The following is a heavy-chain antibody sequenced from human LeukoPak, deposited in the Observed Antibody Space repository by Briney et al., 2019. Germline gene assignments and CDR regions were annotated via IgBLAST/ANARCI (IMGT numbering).Heavy chain of an antibody. CDR2: INDSGST. D-gene: IGHD6-19*01. CDR1: GVSISSSNSY. CDR3: ATRRGWLLRGPFDI. Sequence: PSETLSLTCTVSGVSISSSNSYWGWIRQPPGKGLEWIGEINDSGSTNFNPSLKNRVIISVDTSKNQFSLRLFSVTAADTAVYYCATRRGWLLRGPFDIWGQGTMVTVSS. V-gene: IGHV4-39*07. J-gene: IGHJ3*02.